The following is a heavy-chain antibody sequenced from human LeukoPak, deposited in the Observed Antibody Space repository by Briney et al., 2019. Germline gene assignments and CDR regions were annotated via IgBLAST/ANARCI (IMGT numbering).Heavy chain of an antibody. CDR3: ATTGNFYDMDV. V-gene: IGHV3-48*04. CDR1: GFAFISTS. J-gene: IGHJ6*03. CDR2: SSTVTGNI. Sequence: PGGSLRLSCAASGFAFISTSIHWVRQAPGQGLEWLSYSSTVTGNIYYADSVKGRFAISRDNAKSSLYLQMSSLRAEDTAVYFCATTGNFYDMDVWGKGTTVTVSS. D-gene: IGHD1-1*01.